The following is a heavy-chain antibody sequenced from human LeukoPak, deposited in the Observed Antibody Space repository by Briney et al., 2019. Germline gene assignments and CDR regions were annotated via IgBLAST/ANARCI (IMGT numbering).Heavy chain of an antibody. D-gene: IGHD3-22*01. CDR2: MNPNSGNT. J-gene: IGHJ1*01. Sequence: ASVKVSCKASGYTFTSYDINWLRQATGQGLEWMGWMNPNSGNTGYAQKFQGRVTMTRNTSISTAYMELSSLRSEDTAVYYCAVLQRDDSSGYYTTKAYFQHWGQGTLVTVSS. CDR1: GYTFTSYD. V-gene: IGHV1-8*01. CDR3: AVLQRDDSSGYYTTKAYFQH.